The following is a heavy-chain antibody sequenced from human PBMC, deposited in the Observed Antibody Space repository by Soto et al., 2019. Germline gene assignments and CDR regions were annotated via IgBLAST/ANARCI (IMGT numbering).Heavy chain of an antibody. J-gene: IGHJ3*02. CDR1: GYTFTSYG. Sequence: ASVKVSCKASGYTFTSYGISWVRQAPGQGLEWMGWISAYNGNTNYAQKLQGSVTMTTDTSTSTAYMELRSLRSDDTAVYYCARVDREYYCDSLVDIWGQGTMVTVSS. V-gene: IGHV1-18*01. D-gene: IGHD4-17*01. CDR2: ISAYNGNT. CDR3: ARVDREYYCDSLVDI.